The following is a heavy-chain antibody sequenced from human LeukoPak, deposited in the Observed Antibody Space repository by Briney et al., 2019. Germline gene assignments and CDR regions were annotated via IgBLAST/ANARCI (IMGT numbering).Heavy chain of an antibody. D-gene: IGHD3-22*01. CDR2: INPSGGST. CDR1: GYTFTNYY. Sequence: ASVKVSCKASGYTFTNYYLYWVRQAPGQGLEWMGVINPSGGSTTSAQKFQGRVTMTRDPSTSTVYMELRSLRSEDTAVYYCARGPGPADDGGGYCFDYWGQGTLVTVSS. CDR3: ARGPGPADDGGGYCFDY. V-gene: IGHV1-46*01. J-gene: IGHJ4*02.